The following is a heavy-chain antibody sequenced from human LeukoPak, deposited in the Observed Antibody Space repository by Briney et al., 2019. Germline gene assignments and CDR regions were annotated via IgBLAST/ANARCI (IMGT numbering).Heavy chain of an antibody. CDR2: INPSGGST. D-gene: IGHD5-18*01. CDR1: GYTFTGYY. Sequence: ASVKVSCKASGYTFTGYYMHWVRQAPGQGLEWMGIINPSGGSTSYAQKFQGRVTMTRDTSTSAVYMELSSLRSEDTAVYYCARSTAMGALNDAFDIWGQGTMVTVSS. V-gene: IGHV1-46*01. J-gene: IGHJ3*02. CDR3: ARSTAMGALNDAFDI.